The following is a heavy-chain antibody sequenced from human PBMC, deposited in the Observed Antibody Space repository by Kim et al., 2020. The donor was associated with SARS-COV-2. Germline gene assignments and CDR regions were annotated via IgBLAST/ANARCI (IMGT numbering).Heavy chain of an antibody. CDR1: GYTFSNYA. J-gene: IGHJ4*02. Sequence: ASVKVSCKASGYTFSNYAIHWVRQAPGQRLEWMGRFNTGNGDTKYSGEFQGRVTLTRDTSASTAYMELSSLRSEDTAVYYCATPRGGRERRPLDYWGQGT. CDR2: FNTGNGDT. CDR3: ATPRGGRERRPLDY. D-gene: IGHD1-1*01. V-gene: IGHV1-3*04.